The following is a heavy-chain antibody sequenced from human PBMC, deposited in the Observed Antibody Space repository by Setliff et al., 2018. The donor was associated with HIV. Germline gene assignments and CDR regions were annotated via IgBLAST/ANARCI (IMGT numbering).Heavy chain of an antibody. D-gene: IGHD1-1*01. CDR2: IKQDGSEK. V-gene: IGHV3-7*01. J-gene: IGHJ5*02. CDR3: AKDFFTGGFDP. CDR1: GFTFSAYW. Sequence: GGSLRLSCAASGFTFSAYWMNWVRQAPGKGLEWVANIKQDGSEKNYVDSVKGRFTISRDNAKNSLYLQMSSLRAEDTAVYYCAKDFFTGGFDPWGQGTLVTVSS.